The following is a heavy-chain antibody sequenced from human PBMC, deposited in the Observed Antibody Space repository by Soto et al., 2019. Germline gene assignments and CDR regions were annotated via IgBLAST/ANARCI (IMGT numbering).Heavy chain of an antibody. Sequence: PGGSLRLSCAASGFTFRSYDMHWVRQAPGKGLEWMGVISFDGVKKYYADSVKGRFTISRDSSKNKLYLQMNSLRAEDTAVYYCAKPIVAAGYYGMDVWGQGTTVTVYS. J-gene: IGHJ6*02. CDR1: GFTFRSYD. CDR2: ISFDGVKK. V-gene: IGHV3-30*18. CDR3: AKPIVAAGYYGMDV. D-gene: IGHD6-13*01.